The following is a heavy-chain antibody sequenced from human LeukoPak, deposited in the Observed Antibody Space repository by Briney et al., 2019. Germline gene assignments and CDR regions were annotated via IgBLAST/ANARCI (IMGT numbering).Heavy chain of an antibody. CDR2: ISAYNGNT. D-gene: IGHD3-22*01. CDR3: ARDGWYYYDSSGPNWFDP. V-gene: IGHV1-18*01. Sequence: GASVKVSFKASGYTFTSYGISWMRQAPGQGLEWMGWISAYNGNTNYAQKLQGRVTMTTDTSTSTAYMELRSLRSDDTAVYYCARDGWYYYDSSGPNWFDPWGQGTLVTVSS. J-gene: IGHJ5*02. CDR1: GYTFTSYG.